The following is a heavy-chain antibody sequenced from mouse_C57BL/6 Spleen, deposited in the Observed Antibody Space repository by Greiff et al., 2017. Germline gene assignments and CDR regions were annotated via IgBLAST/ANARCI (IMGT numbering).Heavy chain of an antibody. D-gene: IGHD2-3*01. CDR2: ISDGGSYT. CDR3: ARAYDGYSLDY. V-gene: IGHV5-4*01. J-gene: IGHJ2*01. CDR1: GFTFSSYA. Sequence: EVQGVESGGGLVKPGGSLKLSCAASGFTFSSYAMSWVRQTPEKRLEWVATISDGGSYTYYPDNVKGRFTISRDNAKNNLYLQMSHLKSEDTAMYYCARAYDGYSLDYWGQGTTLTVSS.